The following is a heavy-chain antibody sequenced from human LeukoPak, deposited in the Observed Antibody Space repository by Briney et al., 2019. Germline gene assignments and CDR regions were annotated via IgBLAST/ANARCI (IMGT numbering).Heavy chain of an antibody. CDR3: AREDSSGYPDY. D-gene: IGHD3-22*01. Sequence: GGSLRLSCAASGFTFSSYAMSWVRQAPGKGLEWVSTINGSGDRKYYTDSVKGRFTISRVSSENTLYLQMNSLRAEDTAVYYCAREDSSGYPDYWGQGTLVTVSS. CDR2: INGSGDRK. CDR1: GFTFSSYA. V-gene: IGHV3-23*01. J-gene: IGHJ4*02.